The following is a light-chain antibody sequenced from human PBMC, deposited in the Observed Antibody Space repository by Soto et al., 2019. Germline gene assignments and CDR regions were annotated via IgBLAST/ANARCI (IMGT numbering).Light chain of an antibody. CDR2: GNS. Sequence: QSVLTQPPSVSGAPGQRVTISCTGSSSNIGAGYDVHWYQQLPGTAPKLLIYGNSNRPSGVPDRFSGSKSGTSASLAFTGLQAEDEADYYCQSYDSHVVFGGGTKLTVL. J-gene: IGLJ2*01. CDR3: QSYDSHVV. CDR1: SSNIGAGYD. V-gene: IGLV1-40*01.